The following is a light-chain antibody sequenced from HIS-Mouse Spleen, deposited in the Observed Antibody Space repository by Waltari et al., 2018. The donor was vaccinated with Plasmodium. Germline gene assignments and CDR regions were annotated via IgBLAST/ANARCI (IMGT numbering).Light chain of an antibody. CDR3: QQYNNWSFT. V-gene: IGKV3-11*01. CDR1: QSVSSY. CDR2: DAS. Sequence: EIVLTQSPATLSLSPGERATLSCRASQSVSSYLAWYQQKPGQAPSLLIYDASNRATGIPARFSGSGSGTDFTLTISSLEPEDFAVYYCQQYNNWSFTFGPGTKVDIK. J-gene: IGKJ3*01.